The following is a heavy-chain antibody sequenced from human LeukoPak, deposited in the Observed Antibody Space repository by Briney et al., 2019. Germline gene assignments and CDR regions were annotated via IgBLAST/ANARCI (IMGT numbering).Heavy chain of an antibody. D-gene: IGHD3-9*01. CDR3: ARLYYDILTGYSTGDY. CDR1: GYTFTSYG. J-gene: IGHJ4*02. V-gene: IGHV1-18*01. CDR2: ISAYNGNT. Sequence: ASVKASCKASGYTFTSYGISWVRQAPGQGLEWMGWISAYNGNTNYAQKLQGRVTMTTDTSTSTAYMELRSLRSDDTAVYYCARLYYDILTGYSTGDYWGQGTLVTVSS.